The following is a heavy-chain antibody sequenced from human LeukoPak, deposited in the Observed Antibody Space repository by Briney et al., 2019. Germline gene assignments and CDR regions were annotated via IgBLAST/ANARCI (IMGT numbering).Heavy chain of an antibody. CDR3: ARDHGGITIFGVVIPSGYYYGMDV. V-gene: IGHV1-18*01. CDR2: ISAYNGNT. CDR1: GYTFTSYG. D-gene: IGHD3-3*01. Sequence: ASVKVSCKASGYTFTSYGISWVRQAPGQGLEWMGWISAYNGNTNYAQKLQGRVTMTTDTSTSTAYMELRSLRSDDTAVYYCARDHGGITIFGVVIPSGYYYGMDVWGRGTTVTVSS. J-gene: IGHJ6*02.